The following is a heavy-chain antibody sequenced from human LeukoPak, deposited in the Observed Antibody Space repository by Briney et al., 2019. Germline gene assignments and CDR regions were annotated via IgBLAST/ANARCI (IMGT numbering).Heavy chain of an antibody. CDR2: IDHSGST. D-gene: IGHD1-1*01. CDR3: ASQVRLERRYYYYSMDV. Sequence: SETLSLTCAVYGGSFSGYYWSWIRQPPGKGLEWIGEIDHSGSTNYNPSLKSRVTISVDTSKNQFSLKLSSVTAADTAVYHCASQVRLERRYYYYSMDVWGKGTTVTVSS. V-gene: IGHV4-34*01. J-gene: IGHJ6*03. CDR1: GGSFSGYY.